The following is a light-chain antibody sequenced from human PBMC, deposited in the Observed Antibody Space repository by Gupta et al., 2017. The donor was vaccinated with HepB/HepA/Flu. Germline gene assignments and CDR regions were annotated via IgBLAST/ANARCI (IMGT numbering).Light chain of an antibody. CDR1: QNIINW. CDR2: KAS. CDR3: QRYDTTRT. V-gene: IGKV1-5*03. J-gene: IGKJ1*01. Sequence: DMQMTQSPSTLSASVGDRVTITCRTSQNIINWLAWYQQKPGEAPKVLIYKASNLGSGVPSRFSGSGSGTEFTLTISSLQPDDSATYYCQRYDTTRTFGQGTKVEV.